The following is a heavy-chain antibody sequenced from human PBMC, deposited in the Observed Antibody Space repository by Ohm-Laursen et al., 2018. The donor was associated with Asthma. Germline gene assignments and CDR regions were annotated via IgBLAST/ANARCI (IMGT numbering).Heavy chain of an antibody. Sequence: SLRLSCAASGFTFSSYWMSWVRQAPGKGLEWVANIKQDGSEKYYVDSVKGRFTISRDNAKNSLYLQMNSLRAEDTAVYYCARAGYDSSGYFYYWGQGTLVTVSS. V-gene: IGHV3-7*01. CDR1: GFTFSSYW. J-gene: IGHJ4*02. D-gene: IGHD3-22*01. CDR3: ARAGYDSSGYFYY. CDR2: IKQDGSEK.